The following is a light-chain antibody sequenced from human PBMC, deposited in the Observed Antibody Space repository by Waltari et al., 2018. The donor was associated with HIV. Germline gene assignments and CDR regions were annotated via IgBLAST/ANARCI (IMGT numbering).Light chain of an antibody. J-gene: IGLJ2*01. CDR1: KLAGTF. V-gene: IGLV3-1*01. CDR3: QAWDADHAV. CDR2: HGS. Sequence: DLTQPPSLSVPSGQPAPIPCSGAKLAGTFPCWYQTKPGPPPIVLVYHGSRRPSGIPERFSASKSANTATVTVRGAQPLDEAEYFCQAWDADHAVFGGGTTLTVL.